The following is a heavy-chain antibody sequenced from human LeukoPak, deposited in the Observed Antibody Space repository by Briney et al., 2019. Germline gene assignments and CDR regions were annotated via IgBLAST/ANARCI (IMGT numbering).Heavy chain of an antibody. CDR1: GASISTYY. D-gene: IGHD6-13*01. J-gene: IGHJ4*02. CDR2: ISYSGST. V-gene: IGHV4-59*04. CDR3: ATSYSSSWPEIDY. Sequence: PSETLSLTCTVSGASISTYYWSWIRQPPGKGLEWIGTISYSGSTYYNPSLKSRVTISVDTPKNQFSLKVRSVTAADTAVYYCATSYSSSWPEIDYWGQGILVTVSS.